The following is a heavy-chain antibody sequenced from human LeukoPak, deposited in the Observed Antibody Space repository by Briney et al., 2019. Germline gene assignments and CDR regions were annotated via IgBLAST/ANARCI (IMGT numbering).Heavy chain of an antibody. CDR2: INWNGGST. CDR3: ARAQGLIVGATTPFDY. D-gene: IGHD1-26*01. J-gene: IGHJ4*02. Sequence: GGSLRLSCAASGFTFDDYGMSWVRQAPGKGLEWVSGINWNGGSTGYADSVKGRFTISRDNAKNSLYLQMNSLRAEDTAVYYCARAQGLIVGATTPFDYWGQGTLVTVSS. CDR1: GFTFDDYG. V-gene: IGHV3-20*04.